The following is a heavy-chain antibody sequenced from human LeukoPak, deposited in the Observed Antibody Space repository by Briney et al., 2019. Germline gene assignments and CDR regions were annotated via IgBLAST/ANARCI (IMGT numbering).Heavy chain of an antibody. V-gene: IGHV1-18*01. J-gene: IGHJ5*02. Sequence: GASVMVSCKASGYTFTSYGINWVRQAPGQGLGWMGWISPYNGNTNYAQKLQGRVTMTTDTSTSTAYMELRSLRSDDTAVYYCARVYVWGTPSWFDPWGQGTLVTVSS. D-gene: IGHD3-16*01. CDR1: GYTFTSYG. CDR2: ISPYNGNT. CDR3: ARVYVWGTPSWFDP.